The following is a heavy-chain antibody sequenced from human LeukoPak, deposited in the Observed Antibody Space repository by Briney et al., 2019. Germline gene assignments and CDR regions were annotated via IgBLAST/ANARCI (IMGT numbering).Heavy chain of an antibody. CDR2: IIPIFGTA. CDR3: EREGVYCSSTSCRASGAFDI. Sequence: GASVKVSCKASGGTFSSYAISWVRQAPGQGLEWMGGIIPIFGTANYAQKFQGRVTITADESTSTAYMELSSLRSEDTAVYYCEREGVYCSSTSCRASGAFDIWGQGTMVTVSS. V-gene: IGHV1-69*01. CDR1: GGTFSSYA. J-gene: IGHJ3*02. D-gene: IGHD2-2*01.